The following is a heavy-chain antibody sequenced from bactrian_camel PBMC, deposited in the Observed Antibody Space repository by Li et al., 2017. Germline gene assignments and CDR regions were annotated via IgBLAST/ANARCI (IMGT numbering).Heavy chain of an antibody. D-gene: IGHD3*01. J-gene: IGHJ4*01. V-gene: IGHV3S40*01. Sequence: MGWFRQAPGGEREGVAAVYIGGGSAYYADSVKGRFTISQDNSKNTMSLQMNSLKPEDTAVYYCAAAKDLSPGWWSVSSEECHGTRGQGTQVTVS. CDR3: AAAKDLSPGWWSVSSEECHGT. CDR2: VYIGGGSA.